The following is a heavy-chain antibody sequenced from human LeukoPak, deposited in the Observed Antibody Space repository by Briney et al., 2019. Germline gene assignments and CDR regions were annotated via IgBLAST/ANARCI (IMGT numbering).Heavy chain of an antibody. J-gene: IGHJ6*03. V-gene: IGHV4-59*01. CDR1: GGSISSYY. CDR3: ARAVGLVPYYMDV. CDR2: IYYSGST. D-gene: IGHD3-16*01. Sequence: SETLSLTCTVSGGSISSYYWSWIRQPPGKGLEWIGYIYYSGSTNYNPSLKSRVTISVDTSKNQFSLKLSSVTAADTAVYYCARAVGLVPYYMDVWGKGTTVTVSS.